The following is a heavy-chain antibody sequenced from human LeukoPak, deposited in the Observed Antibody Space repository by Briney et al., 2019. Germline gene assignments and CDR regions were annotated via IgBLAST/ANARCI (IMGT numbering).Heavy chain of an antibody. Sequence: SETLSLTCTVSGGSISSGSYYWSWIRQPAGKGLEWIGYIYYSGSTNYNPSLKSRVTISVDTSKNQFSLKLSSVTAADTAVYYCASLGYSSSSSDDYWGQGTLVTVSS. J-gene: IGHJ4*02. CDR3: ASLGYSSSSSDDY. V-gene: IGHV4-61*10. CDR1: GGSISSGSYY. D-gene: IGHD6-6*01. CDR2: IYYSGST.